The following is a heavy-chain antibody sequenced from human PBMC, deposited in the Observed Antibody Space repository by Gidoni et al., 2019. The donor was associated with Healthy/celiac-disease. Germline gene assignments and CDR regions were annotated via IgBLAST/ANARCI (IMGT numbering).Heavy chain of an antibody. V-gene: IGHV3-64*01. Sequence: EVQLVESGGGLVQPGGSLSLSCAASGFTFSSYAMHWVRQAPGKGLEYVSAISSNGGSTYYANSVKGRFTISRDNSKNTLYLQMGSLRAEDMAVYYCARGDRGYYYGSGSYDYWGQGTLVTVSS. D-gene: IGHD3-10*01. CDR3: ARGDRGYYYGSGSYDY. CDR2: ISSNGGST. J-gene: IGHJ4*02. CDR1: GFTFSSYA.